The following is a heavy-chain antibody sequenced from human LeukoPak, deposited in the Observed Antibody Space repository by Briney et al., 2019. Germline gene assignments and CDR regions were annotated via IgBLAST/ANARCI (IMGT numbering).Heavy chain of an antibody. CDR2: ISGSGGST. CDR1: GFTFSIYA. D-gene: IGHD4-17*01. V-gene: IGHV3-23*01. Sequence: GGSLRLSCVASGFTFSIYAMTWVRQAPGKGLEWVSTISGSGGSTYYADSVKGRFTISRDNSKNTLYLQMNSLRAEDTAVYYCAKESTVTPGNVNWFDTWGQGTLVTVSS. CDR3: AKESTVTPGNVNWFDT. J-gene: IGHJ5*02.